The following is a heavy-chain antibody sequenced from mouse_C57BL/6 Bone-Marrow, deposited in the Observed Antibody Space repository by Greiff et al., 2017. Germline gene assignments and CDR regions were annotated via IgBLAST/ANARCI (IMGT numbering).Heavy chain of an antibody. CDR2: IYPGDGDT. D-gene: IGHD2-3*01. CDR1: GYAFSSYW. Sequence: VQVVESGAELVKPGASVKISCKASGYAFSSYWLNWVRQRPGKGLEWIGQIYPGDGDTNYNGKFKGKATLTADKSSSTAYMQLSSLTSEDSAVYFCARSGDGYYGWFAYWGQGTLVTVSA. J-gene: IGHJ3*01. CDR3: ARSGDGYYGWFAY. V-gene: IGHV1-80*01.